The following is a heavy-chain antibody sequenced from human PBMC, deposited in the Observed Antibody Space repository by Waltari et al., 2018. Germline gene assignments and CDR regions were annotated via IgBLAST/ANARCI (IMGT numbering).Heavy chain of an antibody. V-gene: IGHV3-73*02. D-gene: IGHD6-6*01. CDR1: GFTFSGYA. J-gene: IGHJ4*02. CDR2: IRSKANSYAT. Sequence: EVQLVESGGGLVQPGGSLKLSCASSGFTFSGYAMHWVRQASGKGLEWVGRIRSKANSYATAYAASVKGRFTISRDDSKNTAYLQMNSLKTEDTAVYYCTRRIAARPLDYWGQGTLVTVSS. CDR3: TRRIAARPLDY.